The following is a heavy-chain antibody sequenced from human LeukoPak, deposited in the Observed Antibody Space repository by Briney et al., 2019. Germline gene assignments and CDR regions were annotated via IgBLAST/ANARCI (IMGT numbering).Heavy chain of an antibody. V-gene: IGHV4-4*02. J-gene: IGHJ5*02. CDR2: IYYSGST. CDR3: ARGAMGGSSWYGSWFDP. D-gene: IGHD6-13*01. CDR1: GGSISSSNW. Sequence: SGTLSLTCDVSGGSISSSNWWSWVRQPPGKGLEWIGSIYYSGSTYYNPSLKSRVTISVDTSKNQFSLKLSSVTAADTAVYYCARGAMGGSSWYGSWFDPWGQGTLVTVSS.